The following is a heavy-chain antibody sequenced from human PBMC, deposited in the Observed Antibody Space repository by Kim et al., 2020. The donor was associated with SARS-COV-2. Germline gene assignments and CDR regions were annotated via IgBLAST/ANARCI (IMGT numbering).Heavy chain of an antibody. CDR2: INHSGST. V-gene: IGHV4-34*01. CDR3: ARRRVTMIVVVIKSGGMDV. J-gene: IGHJ6*02. Sequence: SETLSLTCAAYGGSFSGYYWSWIRQPPGKGLEWIGEINHSGSTNYNPSLKSRVTISVDTSKNQFSLKLSSVTAADTAVYYCARRRVTMIVVVIKSGGMDVWGQGTTVTVSS. D-gene: IGHD3-22*01. CDR1: GGSFSGYY.